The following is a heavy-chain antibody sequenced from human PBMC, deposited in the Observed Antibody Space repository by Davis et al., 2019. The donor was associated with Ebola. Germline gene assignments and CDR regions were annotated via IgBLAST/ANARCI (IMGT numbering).Heavy chain of an antibody. CDR1: GYTFSNYY. V-gene: IGHV1-46*01. J-gene: IGHJ6*02. Sequence: ASVKVSCKASGYTFSNYYLHWVRQAPGQGREWMGRINPSGSSASYAQKFQGRVTMTRDTSTSTVYMELSSLRYEDTAVYYCARGPYCGGDCYVYYYYGMDVWGQGTTVTVSS. CDR2: INPSGSSA. CDR3: ARGPYCGGDCYVYYYYGMDV. D-gene: IGHD2-21*02.